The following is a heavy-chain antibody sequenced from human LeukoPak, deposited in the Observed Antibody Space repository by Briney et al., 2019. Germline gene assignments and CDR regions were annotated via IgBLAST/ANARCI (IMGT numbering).Heavy chain of an antibody. V-gene: IGHV3-23*01. CDR1: GFHFDTYA. CDR3: AKVKEGGYDSYDAFGM. CDR2: ISGSGGST. J-gene: IGHJ3*02. D-gene: IGHD5-12*01. Sequence: GGSLRLSCAASGFHFDTYALSWVRQAPGKGLEWISAISGSGGSTYYADSVKGRFTISRDNSKNTLYLQMNSLRAEDTAVYYCAKVKEGGYDSYDAFGMWGQGTMVTVSS.